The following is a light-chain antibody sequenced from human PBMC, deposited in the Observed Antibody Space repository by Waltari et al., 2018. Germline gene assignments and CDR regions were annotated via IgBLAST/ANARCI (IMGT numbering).Light chain of an antibody. CDR2: DTS. V-gene: IGKV3-20*01. Sequence: EIVLTQSPGTLSLSPGERAPLSCRASQSIHSFYFAWYQQKPGQAPSLLIYDTSTRATGVPDRFTGSGSGTDFALTISRLEPEDFAVYYCQQYGNSRTFGQGTKVEIK. CDR1: QSIHSFY. CDR3: QQYGNSRT. J-gene: IGKJ1*01.